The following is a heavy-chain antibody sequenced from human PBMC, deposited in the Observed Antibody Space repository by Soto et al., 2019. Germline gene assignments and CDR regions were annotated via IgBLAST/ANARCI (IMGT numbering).Heavy chain of an antibody. V-gene: IGHV3-66*01. Sequence: GGSLRLYCAASGFTVSSYGMNCVRQAPGKGLVWVSVIIIGRTKQYAESLKGRFTISRDISENTLVLQMNSVRADDTAVYYCARLGPYVSGTYSFRHNRFDPWAQGTQVTFSS. CDR3: ARLGPYVSGTYSFRHNRFDP. D-gene: IGHD3-10*01. CDR1: GFTVSSYG. J-gene: IGHJ5*02. CDR2: IIIGRTK.